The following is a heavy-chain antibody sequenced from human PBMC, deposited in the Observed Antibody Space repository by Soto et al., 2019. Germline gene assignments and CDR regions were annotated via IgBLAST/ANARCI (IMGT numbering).Heavy chain of an antibody. Sequence: PGESLKISCKGSGYSFTSYWIGWVRQMPGKGLEWMGIIYPGDSDTRYSPSFQGQVTISADKSISTAYLQWSSLKASDTAMYYCARLLGYCSSTSCYGTLDYWGQGTLVTVSS. CDR1: GYSFTSYW. CDR2: IYPGDSDT. J-gene: IGHJ4*02. CDR3: ARLLGYCSSTSCYGTLDY. D-gene: IGHD2-2*01. V-gene: IGHV5-51*01.